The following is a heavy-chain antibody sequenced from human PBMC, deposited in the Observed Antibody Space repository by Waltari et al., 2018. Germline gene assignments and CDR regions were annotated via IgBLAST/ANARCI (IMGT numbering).Heavy chain of an antibody. J-gene: IGHJ6*02. CDR1: GFTFSSYA. D-gene: IGHD4-17*01. V-gene: IGHV3-30-3*01. CDR2: ISYDGSNK. CDR3: ARDIATVTTSGYGMDV. Sequence: QVQLVESGGGVVQPGRSLRLSCAASGFTFSSYAMHWVRQATGKGLEWVAVISYDGSNKYYADSVKGRFTISRDNSKNTLYLQMNSLRAEDTAVYYCARDIATVTTSGYGMDVWGQGTTVTVSS.